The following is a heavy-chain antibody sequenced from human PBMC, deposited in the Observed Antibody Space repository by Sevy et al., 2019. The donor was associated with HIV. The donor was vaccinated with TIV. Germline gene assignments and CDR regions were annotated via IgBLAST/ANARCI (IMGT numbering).Heavy chain of an antibody. Sequence: GGSLRLSCAASGFTFSSYAMSWVRQAPGKGLEWVSAISGSGGSTYYSDSVKGRFTISRDNCKNTLYLQMNSLRAEDTAVYYCAKRFVVVPAASWRGGSLAVAGTYDYWGHGTLVTVSS. J-gene: IGHJ4*01. CDR1: GFTFSSYA. V-gene: IGHV3-23*01. D-gene: IGHD2-2*01. CDR3: AKRFVVVPAASWRGGSLAVAGTYDY. CDR2: ISGSGGST.